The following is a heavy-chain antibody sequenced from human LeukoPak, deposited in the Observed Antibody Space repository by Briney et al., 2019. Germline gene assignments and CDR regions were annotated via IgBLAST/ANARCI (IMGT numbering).Heavy chain of an antibody. V-gene: IGHV4-38-2*02. CDR1: GYSISSGYY. CDR3: ARGMHYGVRAYWDYMDV. Sequence: SETLFLTCTVSGYSISSGYYWGWIRQPPGKGLEWIGSIYHSGSTYYNPSLKSRVTISVDTSKNQFSLKLSSVTAADTAVYYCARGMHYGVRAYWDYMDVWGKGTTVTVSS. CDR2: IYHSGST. J-gene: IGHJ6*03. D-gene: IGHD3-10*01.